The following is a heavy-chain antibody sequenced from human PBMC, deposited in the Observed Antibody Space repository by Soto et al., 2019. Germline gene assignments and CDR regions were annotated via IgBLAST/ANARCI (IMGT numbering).Heavy chain of an antibody. CDR3: AKLISGSYSWDY. Sequence: PGGSLRLSCAASGFTFSSYAMNWVRQAPGKGLEWVSVISGSDSSTYYADSVKGRFTISRDNAKNSLYLQMNSLRAEDTAVYYCAKLISGSYSWDYWGQGTLVTVSS. V-gene: IGHV3-23*01. CDR1: GFTFSSYA. CDR2: ISGSDSST. D-gene: IGHD1-26*01. J-gene: IGHJ4*02.